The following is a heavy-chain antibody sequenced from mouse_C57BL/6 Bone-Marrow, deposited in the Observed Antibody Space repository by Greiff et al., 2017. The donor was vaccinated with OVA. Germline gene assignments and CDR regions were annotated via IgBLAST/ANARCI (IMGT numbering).Heavy chain of an antibody. CDR2: INPSTGGT. Sequence: EVQLQQSGPELVKPGASVKISCKASGYSFTGYYMNWVKQSPEKSLEWIGEINPSTGGTTYNQKFKAKATLTVDKSSSTAYMQLKSLTSEDSAVYYCARSRFRRGYYFDYWGQGTTLTVSS. CDR3: ARSRFRRGYYFDY. J-gene: IGHJ2*01. CDR1: GYSFTGYY. V-gene: IGHV1-42*01.